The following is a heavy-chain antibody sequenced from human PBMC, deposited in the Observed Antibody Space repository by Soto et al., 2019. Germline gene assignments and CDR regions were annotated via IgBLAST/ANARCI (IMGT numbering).Heavy chain of an antibody. D-gene: IGHD6-19*01. CDR1: GGTFSSYS. CDR3: AKDPVSVPLYGMDV. J-gene: IGHJ6*02. Sequence: WRSLRLCCTASGGTFSSYSMNWVRQAQGKGLEWVSSISSSSSYIYYADSVKGRFTISRDNAKNSLYLQMNSLRAEDTAVYYCAKDPVSVPLYGMDVWGQGTTVTVSS. CDR2: ISSSSSYI. V-gene: IGHV3-21*04.